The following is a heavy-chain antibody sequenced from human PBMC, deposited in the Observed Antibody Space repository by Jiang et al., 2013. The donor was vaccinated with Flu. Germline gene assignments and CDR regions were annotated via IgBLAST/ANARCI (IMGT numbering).Heavy chain of an antibody. CDR2: FNGRGTRS. J-gene: IGHJ2*01. V-gene: IGHV3-23*01. CDR3: ARGGGMYGEYTYYYFDL. CDR1: GFNFNNYA. D-gene: IGHD4-17*01. Sequence: VQLLESGGGLVQPGGSLRLSCAASGFNFNNYALTWVRQAPGKGLEWVSAFNGRGTRSFYAASVNGRFTVSRDTSKNTLYLQLDSLRVEDTAVYYCARGGGMYGEYTYYYFDLWGRGTLVTVSP.